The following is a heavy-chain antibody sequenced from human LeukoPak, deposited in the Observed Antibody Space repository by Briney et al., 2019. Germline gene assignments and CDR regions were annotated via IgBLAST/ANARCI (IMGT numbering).Heavy chain of an antibody. V-gene: IGHV3-21*01. CDR3: ARGVGVTWFDP. J-gene: IGHJ5*02. CDR2: ISSSSSYI. Sequence: GGSLRLSCAASGFTFSSYSMNWVRQAPGKGLEWVSSISSSSSYIYYADSVKGRFTISRDNAKNSLYLQMNSLRAEDTAVYYCARGVGVTWFDPWGQGTLVTVSS. D-gene: IGHD1-26*01. CDR1: GFTFSSYS.